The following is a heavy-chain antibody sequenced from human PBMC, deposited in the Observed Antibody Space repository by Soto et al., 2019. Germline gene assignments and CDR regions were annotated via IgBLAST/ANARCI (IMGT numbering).Heavy chain of an antibody. CDR1: GGYISTSTYY. D-gene: IGHD4-4*01. CDR2: IYYNRNSGSS. V-gene: IGHV4-39*01. J-gene: IGHJ6*02. Sequence: SETLYLTWTVSGGYISTSTYYWGWSRQPPGKRMEWIGNIYYNRNSGSSYYNPSLKSQVTISVDTSKNQFSLKLSSVTAADTAVYYCARTRTVAYYYGMDVWGQGTTVT. CDR3: ARTRTVAYYYGMDV.